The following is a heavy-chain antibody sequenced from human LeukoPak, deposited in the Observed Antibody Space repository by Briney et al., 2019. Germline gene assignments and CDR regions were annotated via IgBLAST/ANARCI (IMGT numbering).Heavy chain of an antibody. CDR3: ARDESVVAATNWFDP. Sequence: GGSLRVSCAVSGITLSNYGMSWVRQARGKGLEWVSYISSSGSTIYYADSVKGRFTISRDNAKNSLYLQMNSLRAEDTAVYYCARDESVVAATNWFDPWGQGTLVTVSS. J-gene: IGHJ5*02. CDR1: GITLSNYG. D-gene: IGHD2-15*01. V-gene: IGHV3-11*01. CDR2: ISSSGSTI.